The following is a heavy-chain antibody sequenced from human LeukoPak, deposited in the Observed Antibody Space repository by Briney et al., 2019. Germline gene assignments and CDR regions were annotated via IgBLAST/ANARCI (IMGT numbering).Heavy chain of an antibody. V-gene: IGHV4-4*07. CDR2: IYTSGST. CDR1: GGSISSYY. Sequence: PSETLSLTCTVSGGSISSYYWSWIRQPPGKGLEWIGRIYTSGSTNYNPSLRSRVTISVDTSKNQFSLKLSSVTAAGTAVYYCARAPVAGNEGYYFDYWGQGTLVTVSS. J-gene: IGHJ4*02. CDR3: ARAPVAGNEGYYFDY. D-gene: IGHD6-19*01.